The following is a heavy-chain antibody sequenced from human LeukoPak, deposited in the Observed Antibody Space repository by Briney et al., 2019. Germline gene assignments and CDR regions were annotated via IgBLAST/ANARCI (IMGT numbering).Heavy chain of an antibody. CDR2: VSSDGINK. Sequence: GGSLRLSCAASGFTFNEYAIHWVRQAPGKGREWVAVVSSDGINKYYADSVKGRFTISRDNSKNTLYLQMNSLRPEDTAVYYCAREKDYGDYIDFWGQGTLVTVSS. V-gene: IGHV3-30-3*01. CDR3: AREKDYGDYIDF. D-gene: IGHD4-17*01. CDR1: GFTFNEYA. J-gene: IGHJ4*02.